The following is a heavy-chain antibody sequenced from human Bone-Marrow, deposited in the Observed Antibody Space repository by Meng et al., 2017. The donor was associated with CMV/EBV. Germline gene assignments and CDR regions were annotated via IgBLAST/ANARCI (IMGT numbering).Heavy chain of an antibody. Sequence: SETLSLTCTVSGGSISSSYWSWIRQPPGKGLEWIGYIYYSGSTNYNPSLKSRVTISVDTSKNQFSLKLNSVTAADTAIYYCARLPYSSSSYIEYWGQGTLVTVSS. CDR3: ARLPYSSSSYIEY. V-gene: IGHV4-59*01. J-gene: IGHJ4*02. CDR1: GGSISSSY. D-gene: IGHD6-6*01. CDR2: IYYSGST.